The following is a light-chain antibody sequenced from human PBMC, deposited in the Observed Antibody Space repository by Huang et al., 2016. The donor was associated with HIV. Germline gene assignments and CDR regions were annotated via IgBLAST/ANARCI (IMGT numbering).Light chain of an antibody. CDR1: QSISSF. CDR3: QQSYSTPNT. J-gene: IGKJ2*01. Sequence: IQMTQSPSSLSASIGDRITITCRASQSISSFLNWYQQKPGKAPNLLIYTASSLQSGVPSRFSGSGSGTDFTLTISSLQPEDFATYYCQQSYSTPNTFGQGTKLEIK. CDR2: TAS. V-gene: IGKV1-39*01.